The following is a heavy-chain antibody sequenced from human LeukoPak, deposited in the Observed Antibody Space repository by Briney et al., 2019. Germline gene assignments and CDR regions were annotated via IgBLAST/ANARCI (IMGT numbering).Heavy chain of an antibody. J-gene: IGHJ4*02. V-gene: IGHV4-34*01. CDR1: GGSFSGYY. CDR2: INHSGST. Sequence: PSETPSLTCAVYGGSFSGYYWSWIRQPPGKGLEWIGEINHSGSTNYNPSLKSRVTISVDTSKNQFSLKLSSVTAADTAVYYCARGRAIQLFWGQGTLVTVSS. D-gene: IGHD5-18*01. CDR3: ARGRAIQLF.